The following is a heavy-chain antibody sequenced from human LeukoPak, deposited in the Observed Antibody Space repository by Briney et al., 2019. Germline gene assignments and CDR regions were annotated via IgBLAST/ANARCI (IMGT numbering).Heavy chain of an antibody. CDR2: IYPGDSDT. CDR1: GYRFTSYW. J-gene: IGHJ3*02. CDR3: ARRQSVVVTRGAFDI. Sequence: GASLQISCKGSGYRFTSYWIGWVRQMPGKGLEWMGIIYPGDSDTSSSPSFHGQVTISADKSISTAYVQWSSLKASDTAMYYCARRQSVVVTRGAFDIWGQGTMVTVSS. D-gene: IGHD2-15*01. V-gene: IGHV5-51*01.